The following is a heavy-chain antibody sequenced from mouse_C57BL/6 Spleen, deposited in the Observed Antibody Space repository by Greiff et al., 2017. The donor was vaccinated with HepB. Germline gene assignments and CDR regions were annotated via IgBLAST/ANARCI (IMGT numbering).Heavy chain of an antibody. D-gene: IGHD1-1*01. V-gene: IGHV3-6*01. CDR1: GYSITSGYY. CDR3: ARGGGSSSMDY. J-gene: IGHJ4*01. Sequence: EVQRVESGPGLVKPSQSLSLTCSVTGYSITSGYYWNWIRQFPGNKLEWMGYISYDGSNNYNPSLKNRISITRDTSKNQFFLKLNSVTTEDTATYYCARGGGSSSMDYWGQGTSVTVSS. CDR2: ISYDGSN.